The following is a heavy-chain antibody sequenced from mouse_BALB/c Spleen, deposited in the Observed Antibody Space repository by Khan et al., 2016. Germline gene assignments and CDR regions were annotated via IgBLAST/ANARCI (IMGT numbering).Heavy chain of an antibody. Sequence: EVKLEESGGGLVQPGGSMKLSCVASGFTFSNYWMNWVRQSPEKGLEWVAEIRLKSDDYETHYAESVKGRFTIARDESKRSVYLQMNNLRAEDTGIYYCWMLLWGQGTTLTVSS. CDR1: GFTFSNYW. J-gene: IGHJ2*01. V-gene: IGHV6-6*02. CDR3: WMLL. CDR2: IRLKSDDYET.